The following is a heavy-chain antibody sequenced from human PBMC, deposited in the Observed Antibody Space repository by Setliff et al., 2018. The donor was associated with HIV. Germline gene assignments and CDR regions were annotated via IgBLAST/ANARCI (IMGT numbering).Heavy chain of an antibody. J-gene: IGHJ3*02. CDR3: ARPVGFRSWSSHWAFDI. D-gene: IGHD3-10*01. V-gene: IGHV5-51*01. Sequence: GESLKISCEGSGYSFPNYWIGWVRQMPGKGLEWMGIIYPGDSDTRYSPSFQGQVAISADKSISTTSLQWSSLKASDTAMYYCARPVGFRSWSSHWAFDIWGQGTKVTVSS. CDR2: IYPGDSDT. CDR1: GYSFPNYW.